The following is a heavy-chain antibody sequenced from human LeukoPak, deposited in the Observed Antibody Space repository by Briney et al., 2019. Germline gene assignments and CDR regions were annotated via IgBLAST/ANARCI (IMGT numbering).Heavy chain of an antibody. CDR3: ARSRRITMIVAVITNGGYYFDY. J-gene: IGHJ4*02. Sequence: SETLSLTCAVYGGSFSGYYWSWIRQPPGKGLKWIGEVNHSGSTDYNPSLKSRVTISVDTSKNQFSLKLSPVTAADTAVYYCARSRRITMIVAVITNGGYYFDYWGQGTLVTVSS. CDR1: GGSFSGYY. D-gene: IGHD3-22*01. V-gene: IGHV4-34*01. CDR2: VNHSGST.